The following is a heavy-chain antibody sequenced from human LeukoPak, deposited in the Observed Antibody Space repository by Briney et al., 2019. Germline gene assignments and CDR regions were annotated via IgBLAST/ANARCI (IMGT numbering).Heavy chain of an antibody. Sequence: GGSLRLSCAASGFTFSTSNMNWVRQAPGRGLEWVSYISGGSSTIYYADSVRGRFTVSRDNARSSLYLQMNSLRDEDTAVYFCARDSGHPSGSWWWYFDLWGRGILVTVSS. D-gene: IGHD3-10*01. J-gene: IGHJ2*01. CDR3: ARDSGHPSGSWWWYFDL. CDR2: ISGGSSTI. CDR1: GFTFSTSN. V-gene: IGHV3-48*02.